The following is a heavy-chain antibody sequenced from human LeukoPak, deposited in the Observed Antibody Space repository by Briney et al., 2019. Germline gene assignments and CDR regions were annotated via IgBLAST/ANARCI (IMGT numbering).Heavy chain of an antibody. D-gene: IGHD1-26*01. CDR2: IIDSGNSI. V-gene: IGHV3-23*01. CDR1: GFTFSNAW. CDR3: AKDPIFSGSYGVFDY. J-gene: IGHJ4*02. Sequence: GGSLRLSCAASGFTFSNAWMNWVRQAPGKGLEWVSTIIDSGNSIYYADSAEGRFTISRDNSKNTLYLQMNSLRAGDTAVYYCAKDPIFSGSYGVFDYWGLGTLVTVSS.